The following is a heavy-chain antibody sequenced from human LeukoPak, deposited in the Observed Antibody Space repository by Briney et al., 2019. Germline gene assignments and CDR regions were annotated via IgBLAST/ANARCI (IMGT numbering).Heavy chain of an antibody. CDR1: GYSLTGYY. J-gene: IGHJ6*03. D-gene: IGHD1-26*01. Sequence: ASVKVSCKASGYSLTGYYMYWVRQGPGQGLEWMGWINPNSGDTKYAQKFQGRVTMTRDTSISTVYMELRSLRSDDTAVYYCAFSSYYLQGNYYYMDVWGKGTTVTVSS. CDR2: INPNSGDT. V-gene: IGHV1-2*02. CDR3: AFSSYYLQGNYYYMDV.